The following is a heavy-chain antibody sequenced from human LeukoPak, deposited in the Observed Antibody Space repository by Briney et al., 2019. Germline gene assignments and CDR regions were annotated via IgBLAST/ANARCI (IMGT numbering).Heavy chain of an antibody. D-gene: IGHD2-2*01. V-gene: IGHV4-39*07. CDR2: IYYSGST. CDR1: GGSISSRSYY. Sequence: SETLSLTCSVSGGSISSRSYYWGWIRQPPGKGLEWIGSIYYSGSTYYNPSLKSRVTISVDTSKNQFSLKLSSVTAADTAVYYCARTVGYCSSTSCYVLGGPPGFDYWGQGTLVTVSS. J-gene: IGHJ4*02. CDR3: ARTVGYCSSTSCYVLGGPPGFDY.